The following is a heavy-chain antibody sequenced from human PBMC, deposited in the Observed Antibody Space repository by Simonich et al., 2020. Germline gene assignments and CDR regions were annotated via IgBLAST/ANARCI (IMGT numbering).Heavy chain of an antibody. D-gene: IGHD3-22*01. CDR2: ISGSGGST. CDR1: GFTFSSYA. CDR3: AKDLGERITMIVVVIDAFDI. J-gene: IGHJ3*02. Sequence: GGGLVQPGGSLRLSCAASGFTFSSYAMSWVRQAPGKGQGWVSAISGSGGSTYYADSVKGRFTISRDNSKNTLYLQMNSLRAEDTAVYYCAKDLGERITMIVVVIDAFDIWGQGTMVTVSS. V-gene: IGHV3-23*01.